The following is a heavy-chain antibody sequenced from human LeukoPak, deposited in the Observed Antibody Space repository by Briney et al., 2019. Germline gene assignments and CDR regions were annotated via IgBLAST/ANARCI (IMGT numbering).Heavy chain of an antibody. CDR2: IYYSGST. CDR1: GGSISSYY. J-gene: IGHJ4*02. CDR3: ASSTYYDSSGYYQPLGY. Sequence: SETLSLTCTVSGGSISSYYWSWIRQPPGKGLEWIGSIYYSGSTYYNPSLKSRVTISVDTSKNQFSLKLSSVTAADTAVYYCASSTYYDSSGYYQPLGYWGQGTLVTVSS. V-gene: IGHV4-59*05. D-gene: IGHD3-22*01.